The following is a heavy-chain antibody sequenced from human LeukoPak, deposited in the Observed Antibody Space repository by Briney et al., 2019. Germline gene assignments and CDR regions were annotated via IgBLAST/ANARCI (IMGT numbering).Heavy chain of an antibody. V-gene: IGHV3-21*04. CDR2: ISSSSSYI. CDR3: AKRLTYYDFWSGSGSMDV. CDR1: GFTFSSYS. J-gene: IGHJ6*03. D-gene: IGHD3-3*01. Sequence: GGSLRLSCAASGFTFSSYSMNWVRQAPGKGLEWVSSISSSSSYIYYADSVKGRFTISRDNSKNTLYLQMNSLRAEDTAVYYCAKRLTYYDFWSGSGSMDVWGKGTTVTVSS.